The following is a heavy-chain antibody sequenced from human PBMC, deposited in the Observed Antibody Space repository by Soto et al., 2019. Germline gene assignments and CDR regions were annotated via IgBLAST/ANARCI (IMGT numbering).Heavy chain of an antibody. CDR2: IWYDGSNK. D-gene: IGHD4-17*01. J-gene: IGHJ4*02. Sequence: QVQLVESGGGVVQPGRSLRLSCAASGFTFSSYGMHWVRQAPGKGLEWVAVIWYDGSNKYYADSVKGRFTISRDNSKNTLHLQMNSLRHEDTAVYYCAIGGHFGDAKAYDFDSWGQGTLVTGSS. CDR1: GFTFSSYG. CDR3: AIGGHFGDAKAYDFDS. V-gene: IGHV3-33*01.